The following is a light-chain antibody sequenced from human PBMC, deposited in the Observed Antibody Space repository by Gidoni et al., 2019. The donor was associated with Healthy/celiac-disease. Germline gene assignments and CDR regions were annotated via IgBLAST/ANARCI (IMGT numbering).Light chain of an antibody. CDR3: QQRSNWLTWT. CDR2: DAS. CDR1: QCVSSY. J-gene: IGKJ1*01. V-gene: IGKV3-11*01. Sequence: EIVLTPSPATLSLSPGGRATLPCRASQCVSSYLAWYQQKPGQAPRLLIYDASNRSTGIPARFSGSGSGTDFTITISSLEPEDFAVYYCQQRSNWLTWTFGQGTKVEIK.